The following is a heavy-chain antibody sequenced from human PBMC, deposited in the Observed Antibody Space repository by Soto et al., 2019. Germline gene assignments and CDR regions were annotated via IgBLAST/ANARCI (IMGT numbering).Heavy chain of an antibody. V-gene: IGHV3-23*01. CDR3: AKRGPAENVDTDVVAFDI. Sequence: EVQLLESGGGLVQPGGSLRLSCAASGFTFSSYAMSWVRQAPGKGLEWVSAISGSGGSTYYADSVKGRFTISRDNSKNTLYLQMNSLRAEDTAVYYCAKRGPAENVDTDVVAFDIWDQGTMVTVSS. CDR1: GFTFSSYA. CDR2: ISGSGGST. D-gene: IGHD5-18*01. J-gene: IGHJ3*02.